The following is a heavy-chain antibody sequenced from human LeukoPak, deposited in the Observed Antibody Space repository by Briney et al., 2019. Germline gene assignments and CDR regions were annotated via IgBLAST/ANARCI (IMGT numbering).Heavy chain of an antibody. Sequence: SETLSLTCTVSGGSISSYYWSWIRQPPGKGLEWIGYIYYSGSTNYNPSLKSRVTISVDTSKNQFSLKLSSVTAADTAVYYCASALATPREGMDYYYYMDVWGKGTTVTVSS. CDR2: IYYSGST. CDR3: ASALATPREGMDYYYYMDV. J-gene: IGHJ6*03. D-gene: IGHD6-13*01. CDR1: GGSISSYY. V-gene: IGHV4-59*01.